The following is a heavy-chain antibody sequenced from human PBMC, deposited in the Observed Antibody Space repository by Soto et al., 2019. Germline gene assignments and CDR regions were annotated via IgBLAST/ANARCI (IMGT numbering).Heavy chain of an antibody. CDR3: ARSNYRSGSYGYGLDV. CDR1: GGSLNDYY. CDR2: IYTSGST. D-gene: IGHD3-10*01. V-gene: IGHV4-4*07. J-gene: IGHJ6*02. Sequence: SETLSLSCAASGGSLNDYYWSWIRQPAGKGLEWIGRIYTSGSTNYNPSLKSRVAMSVDTSKSQFSLKLRSVTAADTAVYYCARSNYRSGSYGYGLDVWGQGTTVTVSS.